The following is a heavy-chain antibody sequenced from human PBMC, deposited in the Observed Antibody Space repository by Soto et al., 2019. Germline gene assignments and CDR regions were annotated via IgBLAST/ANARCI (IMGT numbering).Heavy chain of an antibody. V-gene: IGHV1-24*01. CDR3: ATDHDILTGYYWSTKTKSQEFDY. J-gene: IGHJ4*02. D-gene: IGHD3-9*01. CDR1: GYTLTELS. CDR2: FDPEDGET. Sequence: ASVKVSCKVSGYTLTELSMHWVRQAPGKGLEWMGGFDPEDGETIYAQKFQGRVTMTEDTSTDTAYMELSSLRSEDTAVYYCATDHDILTGYYWSTKTKSQEFDYWGQGTLVTVSS.